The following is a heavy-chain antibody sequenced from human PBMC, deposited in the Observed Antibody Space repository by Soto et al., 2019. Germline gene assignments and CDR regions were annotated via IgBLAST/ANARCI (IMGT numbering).Heavy chain of an antibody. CDR3: ARGSQQLTAHNWFDP. CDR1: GGSLTNYY. V-gene: IGHV4-59*01. J-gene: IGHJ5*02. Sequence: SETLSLTCIVSGGSLTNYYWNWIRQPPGKGLEWIGHIYYRGSTSYNPSPKSRVTISVDTSKNQFSLKLSSLTAADTAVYYCARGSQQLTAHNWFDPWGQGTLVTVSS. D-gene: IGHD6-13*01. CDR2: IYYRGST.